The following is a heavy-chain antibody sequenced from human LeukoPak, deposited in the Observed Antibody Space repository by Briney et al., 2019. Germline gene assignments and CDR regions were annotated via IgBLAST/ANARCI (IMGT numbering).Heavy chain of an antibody. V-gene: IGHV3-43D*04. J-gene: IGHJ4*02. Sequence: GGSLRLSCAASGFIFDDYAMHWVRQAPGKGLERVSLISWDGGITYYADSVKGRFTISRDNSKNSLYLQMNSLRAEDTALYYCAKDYGGQPGEYYFDYWGQGTLVTVSS. CDR2: ISWDGGIT. CDR1: GFIFDDYA. D-gene: IGHD4-23*01. CDR3: AKDYGGQPGEYYFDY.